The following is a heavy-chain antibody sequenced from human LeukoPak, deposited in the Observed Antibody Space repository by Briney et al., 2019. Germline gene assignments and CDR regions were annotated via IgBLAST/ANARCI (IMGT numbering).Heavy chain of an antibody. V-gene: IGHV1-69*05. CDR1: GGTFSIYA. Sequence: GASVKVSCTASGGTFSIYAISWVRQAPGQGLEWMGGIIPIFGTANYAQKFQGRVTITTDESTSTAYMELSSLRSDDTAVYYCARERRGSSSARHFDYWGQGTLVTVSS. J-gene: IGHJ4*02. CDR2: IIPIFGTA. D-gene: IGHD6-6*01. CDR3: ARERRGSSSARHFDY.